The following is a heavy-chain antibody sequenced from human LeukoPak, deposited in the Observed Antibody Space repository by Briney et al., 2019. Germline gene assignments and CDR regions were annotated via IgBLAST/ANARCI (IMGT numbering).Heavy chain of an antibody. CDR3: ARLGSTFDI. CDR1: GCSISSFF. CDR2: IFYSGGS. Sequence: SGTLSPPRTVSGCSISSFFWTLVPQPPGKGLEWIGYIFYSGGSNYNPSLKSRVTISVDTSKNHFSLKLSSVTAADTAVYYCARLGSTFDIWGQGTMVTVSS. V-gene: IGHV4-59*08. D-gene: IGHD2-2*01. J-gene: IGHJ3*02.